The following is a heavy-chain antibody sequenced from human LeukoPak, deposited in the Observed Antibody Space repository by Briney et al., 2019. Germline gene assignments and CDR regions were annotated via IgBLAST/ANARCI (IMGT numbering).Heavy chain of an antibody. V-gene: IGHV3-33*01. D-gene: IGHD1-26*01. CDR2: MWYDGSKE. CDR3: ARDLSFGSLDF. Sequence: GGSLRLSCAASGFTLSSHGMHWVRQAPGKGLEWVAGMWYDGSKEDYADSVKGRFTISRDMSKNTRNLQMNSLRVEDTAMFYCARDLSFGSLDFRGQGTLVTVSS. J-gene: IGHJ4*02. CDR1: GFTLSSHG.